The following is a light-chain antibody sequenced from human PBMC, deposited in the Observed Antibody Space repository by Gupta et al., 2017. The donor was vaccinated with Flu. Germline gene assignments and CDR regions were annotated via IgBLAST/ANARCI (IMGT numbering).Light chain of an antibody. CDR1: KIGGTA. J-gene: IGLJ2*01. CDR2: DDT. V-gene: IGLV3-21*02. Sequence: ATTLTGFKDKIGGTAVPWYQQRQGPPHVLVVYDDTLRPSGISDRFSCSISGYTATLNLARVEVDDEADDYCHMWASSSAHGVFGGGTKLTV. CDR3: HMWASSSAHGV.